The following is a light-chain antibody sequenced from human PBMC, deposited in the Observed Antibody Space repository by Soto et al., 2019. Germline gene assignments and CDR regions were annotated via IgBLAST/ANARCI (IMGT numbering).Light chain of an antibody. Sequence: DIVMTQSPHSLAVSPGERATINCKSSQTLLHSSNNKSYLPWYQQKPGQPLKLLIHWASTRESGVPDRFSGSGSETDFTLTISSLQAEDVAVYYCQQYYSPPPLTFGGGTKVEI. CDR1: QTLLHSSNNKSY. V-gene: IGKV4-1*01. J-gene: IGKJ4*01. CDR3: QQYYSPPPLT. CDR2: WAS.